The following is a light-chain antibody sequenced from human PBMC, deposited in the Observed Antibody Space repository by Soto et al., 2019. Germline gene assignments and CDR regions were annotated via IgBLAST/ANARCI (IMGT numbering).Light chain of an antibody. CDR2: AAS. CDR3: QQYGSSFRYT. J-gene: IGKJ2*01. Sequence: EIVLAQYPGTLSLSPGERATLSCRASQSVNGNYLTWYQQKPGQAPRLLIYAASIRATGTPDRFSGSGSGTDFTLTISRLEPEDFAVYYCQQYGSSFRYTFGQGTKLEIK. CDR1: QSVNGNY. V-gene: IGKV3-20*01.